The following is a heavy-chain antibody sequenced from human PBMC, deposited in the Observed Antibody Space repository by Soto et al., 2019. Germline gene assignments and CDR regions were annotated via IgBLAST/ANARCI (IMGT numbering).Heavy chain of an antibody. D-gene: IGHD3-16*01. J-gene: IGHJ4*02. Sequence: QVQLVQSGAEVKKPGSSVKVSCKASGGTFSSYAISWVRQAPGQGLEWMGGIIPIFGTANYAQKFQGRVTITADESTSTAYMELSSLRSEDTAVYYCARFKMNTFGGARGGFDYWGQGTLVTVSS. CDR1: GGTFSSYA. CDR2: IIPIFGTA. V-gene: IGHV1-69*01. CDR3: ARFKMNTFGGARGGFDY.